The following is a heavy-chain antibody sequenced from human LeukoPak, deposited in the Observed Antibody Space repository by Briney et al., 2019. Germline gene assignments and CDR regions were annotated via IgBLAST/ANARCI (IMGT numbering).Heavy chain of an antibody. D-gene: IGHD6-13*01. CDR1: GFTFSSYE. CDR3: ARNGYSSSFFDY. CDR2: ISSSGSTI. V-gene: IGHV3-48*03. Sequence: GGSLRLSCAASGFTFSSYEMNWVRQAPGKGLEWVSYISSSGSTIYYVDSVKGRFTISRDNAKNSLYLQMNSLRAEDTAVYYCARNGYSSSFFDYWGQGTLVTVFS. J-gene: IGHJ4*02.